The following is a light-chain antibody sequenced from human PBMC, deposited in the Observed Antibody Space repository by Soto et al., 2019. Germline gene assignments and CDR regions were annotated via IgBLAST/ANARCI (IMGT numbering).Light chain of an antibody. CDR1: PSVTNY. J-gene: IGKJ5*01. CDR3: QQRSNWIT. V-gene: IGKV3-11*01. Sequence: PGERATLSCRASPSVTNYLAWYQQKPGQPPRLLIYDASNRATGIPARFSGSGSGTDFTLTISSLEPEDFAVYYCQQRSNWITFGQGTRLEIK. CDR2: DAS.